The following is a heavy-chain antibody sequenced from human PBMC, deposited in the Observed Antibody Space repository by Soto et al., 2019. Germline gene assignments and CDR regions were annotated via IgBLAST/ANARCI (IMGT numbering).Heavy chain of an antibody. D-gene: IGHD3-16*01. V-gene: IGHV3-30*03. CDR2: ISYDGTNK. J-gene: IGHJ4*02. Sequence: GESLKISFTASGFIFGSYVMDWVRQAPGKGLEWVALISYDGTNKYYPDSVKGRFTISRDNPKNPLYLQMNSLRAEDTAVYYCARIPRDVWGCDWSSENGGQGTHVTVSS. CDR3: ARIPRDVWGCDWSSEN. CDR1: GFIFGSYV.